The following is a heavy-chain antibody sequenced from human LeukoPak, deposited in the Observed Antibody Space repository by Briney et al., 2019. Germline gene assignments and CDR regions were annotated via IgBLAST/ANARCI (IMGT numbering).Heavy chain of an antibody. J-gene: IGHJ4*02. V-gene: IGHV3-48*03. CDR3: ARVSTGSEYFDY. CDR1: GFTFSSYE. Sequence: PGGSPRLSCAASGFTFSSYEVNWVRQAPGKGLEWVSYISRSGSTIFSADSVKGRFTTSRDNAKNSLFLQMNSLRAEDTAVYYCARVSTGSEYFDYWGQGTLVTVSS. CDR2: ISRSGSTI.